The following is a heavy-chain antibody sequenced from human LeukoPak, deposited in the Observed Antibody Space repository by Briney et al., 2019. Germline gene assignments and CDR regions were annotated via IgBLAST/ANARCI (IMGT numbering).Heavy chain of an antibody. CDR3: ASFWAHCGGDCFFPFDY. D-gene: IGHD2-21*02. Sequence: GGSLRLSCAASGFTFSSYAMHWVRQAPGKGLEWVAVISYDGSNKYYADSVKGRFTISRDNSKNTLYLQMNSLRAEDTAVYYCASFWAHCGGDCFFPFDYWGQGTLVTVSS. CDR2: ISYDGSNK. V-gene: IGHV3-30-3*01. J-gene: IGHJ4*02. CDR1: GFTFSSYA.